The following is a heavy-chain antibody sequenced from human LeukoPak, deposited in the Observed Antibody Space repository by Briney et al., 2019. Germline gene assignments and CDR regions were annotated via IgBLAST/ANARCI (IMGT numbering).Heavy chain of an antibody. J-gene: IGHJ3*02. CDR1: GFTVSTNY. Sequence: GGSLRLSCAASGFTVSTNYMSWVRQAPGKGLGWVSVIYSGGSTYYADSVKGRFTISRDNSKSTLYLQMNSLRAEDTAVYYCASRNYYDSSGYNDAFDIWGQGTMVTVSS. D-gene: IGHD3-22*01. V-gene: IGHV3-66*02. CDR2: IYSGGST. CDR3: ASRNYYDSSGYNDAFDI.